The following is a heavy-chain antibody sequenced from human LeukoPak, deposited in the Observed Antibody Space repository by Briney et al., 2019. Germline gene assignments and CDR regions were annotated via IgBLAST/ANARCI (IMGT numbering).Heavy chain of an antibody. Sequence: GGSLRLSCAASGFTFSSYGMNWVRQAPGKGLEWVSYISSSSSTIYYADSVKGRFTISRDNAKNSLYLQMNSLRAEDTAVYYCARRYCSSTSCQFDYWGQGTLVTVSS. J-gene: IGHJ4*02. CDR1: GFTFSSYG. D-gene: IGHD2-2*01. CDR3: ARRYCSSTSCQFDY. CDR2: ISSSSSTI. V-gene: IGHV3-48*01.